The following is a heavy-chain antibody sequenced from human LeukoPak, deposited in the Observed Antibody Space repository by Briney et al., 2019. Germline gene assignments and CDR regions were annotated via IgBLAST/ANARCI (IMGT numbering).Heavy chain of an antibody. V-gene: IGHV4-4*07. CDR1: GGSISSYY. D-gene: IGHD1-1*01. J-gene: IGHJ5*02. CDR2: IYTSGST. CDR3: ARGYDWNDAQNWFDP. Sequence: SETLSLTCTVSGGSISSYYWSWIRQSPGKGLEWIGRIYTSGSTNYNPSLKSRVTMSVDTSKNQFSLKLSSVTAADTAVYYCARGYDWNDAQNWFDPWGQGTLVTVSS.